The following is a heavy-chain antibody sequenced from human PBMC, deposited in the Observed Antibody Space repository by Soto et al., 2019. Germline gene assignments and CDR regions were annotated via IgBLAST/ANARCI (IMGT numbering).Heavy chain of an antibody. Sequence: GGSLRLSCAASGFTFSSYSMNWVRQAPGKGLEWVSSISSSSSYIYYADSVKGRFTISRDNAKNSLYLQVNSLRAEDTAVYYCAREEYKNYYYYYYMDVWGKGTTVTVSS. D-gene: IGHD1-1*01. J-gene: IGHJ6*03. V-gene: IGHV3-21*01. CDR2: ISSSSSYI. CDR1: GFTFSSYS. CDR3: AREEYKNYYYYYYMDV.